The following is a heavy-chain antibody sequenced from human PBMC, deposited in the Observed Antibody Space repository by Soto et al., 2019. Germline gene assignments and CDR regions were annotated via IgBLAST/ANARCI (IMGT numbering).Heavy chain of an antibody. CDR2: ISPAGTNQ. Sequence: GGSLRLSCVASGFIFSDYAIHWARQAPGKGLEWVALISPAGTNQYYADSAKGRFTISRDNSKNTLYLQMNSLRPEDTGLYYCARENSRISPRLFQHWGHGTLVTVSS. CDR3: ARENSRISPRLFQH. D-gene: IGHD6-6*01. CDR1: GFIFSDYA. J-gene: IGHJ1*01. V-gene: IGHV3-30-3*01.